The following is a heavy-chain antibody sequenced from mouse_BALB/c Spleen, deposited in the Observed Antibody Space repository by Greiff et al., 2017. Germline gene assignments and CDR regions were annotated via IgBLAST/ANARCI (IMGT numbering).Heavy chain of an antibody. CDR2: ISDGGSYT. J-gene: IGHJ4*01. CDR3: ARADDYYAMDY. Sequence: EVHLVESGGGLVKPGGSLKLSCAASGFTFSDYYMYWVRQTPEKRLEWVATISDGGSYTYYPDSVKGRFTISRDNAKNNLYLQMSSLKSEDTAMYYCARADDYYAMDYWGQGTSVTVSS. V-gene: IGHV5-4*02. CDR1: GFTFSDYY.